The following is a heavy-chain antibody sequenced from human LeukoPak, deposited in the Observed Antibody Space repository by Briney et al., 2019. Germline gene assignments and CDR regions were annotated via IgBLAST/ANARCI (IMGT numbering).Heavy chain of an antibody. CDR3: AKGEKPDGVWTIDN. J-gene: IGHJ4*02. D-gene: IGHD1-14*01. V-gene: IGHV3-23*01. CDR2: IYGDGSGA. Sequence: GGSLRLSCAASGFTFSTYSMNWVRQAPGQGLEWVSGIYGDGSGAFYADSVKGRFTISRDNSKDTVWLQMNSLRAEDTAMYYCAKGEKPDGVWTIDNWGQGTLVTVSS. CDR1: GFTFSTYS.